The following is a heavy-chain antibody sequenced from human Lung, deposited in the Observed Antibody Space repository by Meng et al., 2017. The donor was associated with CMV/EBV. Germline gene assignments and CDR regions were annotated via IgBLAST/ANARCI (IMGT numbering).Heavy chain of an antibody. J-gene: IGHJ5*02. D-gene: IGHD2-15*01. Sequence: QVQLVESGGGVVQPGRSLRLSCAASGFTFSSYAMHWVRQAPGKGLEWVAVISYDGSNKYYADSVKGRFTISRDNSKNTLYLQMNSLRAEDTAVYYCAHGGGDRWGQGTLVTVSS. V-gene: IGHV3-30-3*01. CDR2: ISYDGSNK. CDR3: AHGGGDR. CDR1: GFTFSSYA.